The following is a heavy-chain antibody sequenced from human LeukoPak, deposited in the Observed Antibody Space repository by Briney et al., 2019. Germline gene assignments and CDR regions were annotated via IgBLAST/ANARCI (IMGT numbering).Heavy chain of an antibody. CDR3: AREIRGYSSSSMDY. Sequence: GGSLRLSCAASGFTFSSYWMSWVCQAPGKGLEWVANIKQDGSEKYYVDSVKGRFTISRDNAKNSLYLQMNSLRAEDTAVYYCAREIRGYSSSSMDYWGQGTLVTVSS. V-gene: IGHV3-7*01. CDR2: IKQDGSEK. D-gene: IGHD6-6*01. J-gene: IGHJ4*02. CDR1: GFTFSSYW.